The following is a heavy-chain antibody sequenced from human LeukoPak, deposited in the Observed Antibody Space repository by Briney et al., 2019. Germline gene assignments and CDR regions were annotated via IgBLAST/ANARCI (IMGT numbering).Heavy chain of an antibody. CDR1: GFTFNNYA. CDR2: ISSSGNYI. D-gene: IGHD3-9*01. V-gene: IGHV3-21*01. J-gene: IGHJ4*02. CDR3: ARGDNYFDY. Sequence: PGGSLRLSCAASGFTFNNYAMTWVRQAPGKGLDWVSSISSSGNYINYADSVKGRFTISRDNAKNSLYLQVSSLRAEDTGVYYCARGDNYFDYWGQGTLVTVSS.